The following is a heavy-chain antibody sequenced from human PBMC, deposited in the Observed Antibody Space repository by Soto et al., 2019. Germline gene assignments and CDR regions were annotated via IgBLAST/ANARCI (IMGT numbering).Heavy chain of an antibody. CDR1: GGSISSSSYS. V-gene: IGHV4-39*01. CDR2: FYYSGST. CDR3: AGLHGYSINTSCSGYYSMNA. Sequence: ETLSLTCTVSGGSISSSSYSWGWIRQPPGKGLEWIGTFYYSGSTYYNPSLKSRVTISVDTSKNQFFLKLSSVTAADTAMYYCAGLHGYSINTSCSGYYSMNAWSRGTTVNVSS. J-gene: IGHJ6*02. D-gene: IGHD2-2*01.